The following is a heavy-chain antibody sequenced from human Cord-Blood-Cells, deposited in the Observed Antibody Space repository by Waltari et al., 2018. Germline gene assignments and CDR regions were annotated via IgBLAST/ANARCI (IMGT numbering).Heavy chain of an antibody. J-gene: IGHJ5*02. CDR3: ARDSDSSSWYGFDP. CDR1: GASFNRVF. CDR2: IYTSGST. D-gene: IGHD6-13*01. V-gene: IGHV4-4*07. Sequence: QLQLYESGPGLVKPAPTLSLTCTGTGASFNRVFWCANSTPAGKGLEWFGRIYTSGSTNYNPSLKSRVTMSVDTSKSQFSLKRSSVTAADTAVYYCARDSDSSSWYGFDPWGQGTLVTVSS.